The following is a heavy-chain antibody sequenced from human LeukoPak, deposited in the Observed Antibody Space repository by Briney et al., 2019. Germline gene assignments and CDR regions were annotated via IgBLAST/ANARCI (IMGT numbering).Heavy chain of an antibody. D-gene: IGHD2-8*02. CDR3: ATGPSGYFFSY. CDR2: ISSSGGTI. Sequence: RGSLRLSCAASGFTFSDYYMTWIRQAPGQGPEWISYISSSGGTIFYADSVKGRFTISRDNGKNSLYLQMNSLRAEDTAVYYCATGPSGYFFSYWGQGTQVTVSS. CDR1: GFTFSDYY. V-gene: IGHV3-11*04. J-gene: IGHJ4*02.